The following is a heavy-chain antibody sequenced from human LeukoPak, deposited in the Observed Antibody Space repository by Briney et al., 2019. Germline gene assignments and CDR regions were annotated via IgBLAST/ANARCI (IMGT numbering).Heavy chain of an antibody. CDR1: GGSINSYY. CDR3: ARDTSGYRRGSFDY. Sequence: SGTLSLTCTVSGGSINSYYWSWIRQPPGRGREWIGHIYSSGSTNYNPSLKSRVTISLDTSTNQFSLKLSSVTAADTAVYYCARDTSGYRRGSFDYWGQGTLVTVSS. V-gene: IGHV4-59*01. CDR2: IYSSGST. D-gene: IGHD3-22*01. J-gene: IGHJ4*02.